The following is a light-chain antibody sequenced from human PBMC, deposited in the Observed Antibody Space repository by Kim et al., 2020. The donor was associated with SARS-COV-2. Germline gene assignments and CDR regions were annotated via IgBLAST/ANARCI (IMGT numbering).Light chain of an antibody. Sequence: ASEGDSVTITCRASQGISRYLAWYQQKPGKAPKLLIYGASKLQSGVPSRFSGSGSGTDFTLTISSLQPEDVATYYCQKYDSAPMAFGHGTKVDIK. V-gene: IGKV1-27*01. CDR1: QGISRY. CDR3: QKYDSAPMA. CDR2: GAS. J-gene: IGKJ1*01.